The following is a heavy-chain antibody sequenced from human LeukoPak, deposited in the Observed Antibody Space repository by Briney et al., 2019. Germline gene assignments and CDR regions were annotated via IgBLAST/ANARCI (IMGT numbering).Heavy chain of an antibody. Sequence: KPSETLSLTWAVYGGSFSGYYGSWIRQPPGKGLEWIGEINHSGSTNYNPSLKSRVTISVDTSKNQFSLKLSSVTAADTAVYYCAREGAAAGTRLTIDYWGQGTLVTVSS. CDR3: AREGAAAGTRLTIDY. D-gene: IGHD6-13*01. J-gene: IGHJ4*02. CDR1: GGSFSGYY. V-gene: IGHV4-34*01. CDR2: INHSGST.